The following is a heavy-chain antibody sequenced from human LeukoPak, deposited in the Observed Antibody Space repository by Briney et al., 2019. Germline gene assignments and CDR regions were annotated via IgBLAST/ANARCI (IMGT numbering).Heavy chain of an antibody. CDR3: ATYVDTVRYDAFDV. CDR1: GFTFDDYD. CDR2: IHPDGKNT. J-gene: IGHJ3*01. V-gene: IGHV3-74*01. D-gene: IGHD5-18*01. Sequence: GGSLRLSCAASGFTFDDYDMSWVRQAPGKGLVWVSRIHPDGKNTAYADSVKGRFTISRDNARNTLFLQMNSLRTEDAAVYYCATYVDTVRYDAFDVWGQGTMVTVSS.